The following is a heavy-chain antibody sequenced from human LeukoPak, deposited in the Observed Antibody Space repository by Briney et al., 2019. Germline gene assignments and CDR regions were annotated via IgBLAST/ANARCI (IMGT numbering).Heavy chain of an antibody. D-gene: IGHD3-22*01. J-gene: IGHJ4*02. Sequence: GGSLRLSCAASGFTFSSYWMSWVRQAPGKGLEWVANIKQDGSEKYYVDSVKGRFTISRDNSKNTLYLQMNSLRAEDTAVYYCAGGWGPYDSSGFVGYWGQGTLVTVSS. CDR2: IKQDGSEK. CDR3: AGGWGPYDSSGFVGY. V-gene: IGHV3-7*01. CDR1: GFTFSSYW.